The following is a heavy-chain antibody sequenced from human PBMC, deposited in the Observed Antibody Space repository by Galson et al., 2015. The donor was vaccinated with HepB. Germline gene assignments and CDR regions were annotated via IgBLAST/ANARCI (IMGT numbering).Heavy chain of an antibody. CDR2: IYSGGST. CDR1: GFTVSSNY. V-gene: IGHV3-66*02. J-gene: IGHJ3*02. Sequence: SLRLSCAASGFTVSSNYMSWVRQAPGKGLEWVSVIYSGGSTYYADSVKGRFTISRDNSKNTLYLQINSLRAEDTAVYYCAKASKDCSSTSCFLGSAFDIWGQGTMVTVSS. CDR3: AKASKDCSSTSCFLGSAFDI. D-gene: IGHD2-2*01.